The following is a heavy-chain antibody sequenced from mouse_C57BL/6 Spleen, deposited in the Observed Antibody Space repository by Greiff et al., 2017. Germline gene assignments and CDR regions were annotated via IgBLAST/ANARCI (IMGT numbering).Heavy chain of an antibody. CDR1: GYAFSSSW. J-gene: IGHJ1*03. CDR2: IYPGDGDT. V-gene: IGHV1-82*01. CDR3: ARIHYGDWYFDV. D-gene: IGHD1-2*01. Sequence: QVQLQQSGPELVKPGASVKISCKASGYAFSSSWMNWVKQRPGKGLEWIGRIYPGDGDTNYNGKFKGKATLTADKSSSTAYMQLSSLTSEDSAVYFCARIHYGDWYFDVWGTGTTVTVSS.